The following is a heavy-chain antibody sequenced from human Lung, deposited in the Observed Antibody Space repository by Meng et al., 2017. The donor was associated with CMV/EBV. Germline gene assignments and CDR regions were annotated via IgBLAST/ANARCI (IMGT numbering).Heavy chain of an antibody. CDR2: IYWDDDK. D-gene: IGHD2-21*01. J-gene: IGHJ4*01. V-gene: IGHV2-5*02. CDR3: AQIIVVVKPRSPVVYYFDY. CDR1: GFSLSTSGVG. Sequence: QITLKESGPTLVKPTQTLTLTCPFSGFSLSTSGVGVGWIRQPPGKALDWLALIYWDDDKPYSPSLKSRLTITKDTSKNQLVFTMTNLDPVDTATYYCAQIIVVVKPRSPVVYYFDYWGQEPWSPSPQ.